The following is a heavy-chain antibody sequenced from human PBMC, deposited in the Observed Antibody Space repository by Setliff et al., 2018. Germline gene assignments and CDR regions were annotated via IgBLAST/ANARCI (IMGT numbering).Heavy chain of an antibody. CDR1: DFSVGSVYY. V-gene: IGHV4-38-2*01. J-gene: IGHJ2*01. D-gene: IGHD2-2*01. CDR2: IYYSGTT. Sequence: SETLSLTCAVSDFSVGSVYYWGWIRQPPGRGLEWIANIYYSGTTHYSPSFQSRVTMSVDTSKNQFSLNLSSVTAADTALYYCARTSTGRYFDLWGRGTLVTVS. CDR3: ARTSTGRYFDL.